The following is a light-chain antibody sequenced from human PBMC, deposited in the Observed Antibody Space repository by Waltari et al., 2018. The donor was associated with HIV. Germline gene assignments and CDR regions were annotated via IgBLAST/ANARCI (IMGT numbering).Light chain of an antibody. CDR2: DVS. V-gene: IGLV2-14*03. CDR1: HSEIGGYNS. CDR3: NSYTSGSTLV. Sequence: QSALTQPASVSGSPGQSITISCTGTHSEIGGYNSFSWYQQHPDKAPTLLIYDVSKRPSGTSNRFSGSKSGNTASLTISRLQTEDEADYYCNSYTSGSTLVFGTGTRVTV. J-gene: IGLJ1*01.